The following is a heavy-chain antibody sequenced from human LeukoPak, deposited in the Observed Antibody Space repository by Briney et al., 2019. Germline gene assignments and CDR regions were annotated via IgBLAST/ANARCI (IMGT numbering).Heavy chain of an antibody. V-gene: IGHV3-48*01. CDR1: GFTFSSYS. J-gene: IGHJ4*02. D-gene: IGHD3-9*01. CDR3: ARDYALRYFDWLSEGGFDY. Sequence: GGSLRLSCAASGFTFSSYSMNWVRQAPGKGLEWVSYISSSSSTIYYADSVKGRFTISRDNAKNSLYLQMNSLRAEDTAVYYCARDYALRYFDWLSEGGFDYWGQGTLVTVSS. CDR2: ISSSSSTI.